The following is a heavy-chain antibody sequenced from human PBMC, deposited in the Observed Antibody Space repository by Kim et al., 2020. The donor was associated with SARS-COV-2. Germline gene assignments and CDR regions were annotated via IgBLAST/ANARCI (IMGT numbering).Heavy chain of an antibody. V-gene: IGHV3-49*03. J-gene: IGHJ6*02. CDR3: TREGGAKEWLWFVDYYYGMDV. Sequence: GGSLRLSCTASGFTFGDYAMSWFRQAPGKGLEWVGFIRSKAYGGTTEYAASVKGRFTISRDDSKSIAYLQMNSLKTEDTAVYYCTREGGAKEWLWFVDYYYGMDVWGQGTTVTVSS. CDR1: GFTFGDYA. CDR2: IRSKAYGGTT. D-gene: IGHD3-10*01.